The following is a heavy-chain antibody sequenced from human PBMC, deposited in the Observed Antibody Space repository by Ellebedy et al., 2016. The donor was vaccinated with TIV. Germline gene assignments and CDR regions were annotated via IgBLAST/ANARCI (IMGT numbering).Heavy chain of an antibody. Sequence: GESLKISCKGSGYSFTSYWIGWVRQMPGKGLEWMGIIHPGDSNIRYSPSFQGPVTMSADRSITTAYLQWSSLRASDTAIYYCARLAHVDTTMPDFFDYWGQGTLVTVSS. CDR3: ARLAHVDTTMPDFFDY. CDR2: IHPGDSNI. V-gene: IGHV5-51*01. CDR1: GYSFTSYW. J-gene: IGHJ4*02. D-gene: IGHD5-18*01.